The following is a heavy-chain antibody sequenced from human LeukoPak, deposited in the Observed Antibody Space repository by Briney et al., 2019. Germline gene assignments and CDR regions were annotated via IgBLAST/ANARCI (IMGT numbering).Heavy chain of an antibody. J-gene: IGHJ4*02. Sequence: SETLALTCTVSGGSISGYYWSWIRQPPGKGLEWIGYIYYSGSTNYTPSLKSRVPISVDTSKSQFSLKLSSVTAADTAVYYCARDRRYSSGWYGIDYWGQGTLVTVSS. CDR3: ARDRRYSSGWYGIDY. D-gene: IGHD6-19*01. CDR1: GGSISGYY. CDR2: IYYSGST. V-gene: IGHV4-59*01.